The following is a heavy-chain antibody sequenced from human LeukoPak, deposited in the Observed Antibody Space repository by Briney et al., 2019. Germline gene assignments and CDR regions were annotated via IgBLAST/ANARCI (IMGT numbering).Heavy chain of an antibody. CDR3: ARAQLDIVVVPAAKVFEY. D-gene: IGHD2-2*03. J-gene: IGHJ4*02. V-gene: IGHV4-34*01. Sequence: PSETLSLTCGVYGGSFSGYYWTWIRQPPGKGLEWIGEITHSGSANYNPSLKSRVTISVDTSTNQFSLKLTSVTAADTAVYYCARAQLDIVVVPAAKVFEYWGQGTLVTVSS. CDR1: GGSFSGYY. CDR2: ITHSGSA.